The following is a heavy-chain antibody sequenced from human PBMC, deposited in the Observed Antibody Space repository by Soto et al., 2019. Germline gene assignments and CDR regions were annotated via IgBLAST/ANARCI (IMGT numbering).Heavy chain of an antibody. CDR1: GYIFTSYG. CDR3: ARAGGGLLWFGELLIFDY. Sequence: QVHLVQSGAEVKKPGASVKVSCQASGYIFTSYGVSWVRQAPGQGLECMGWVSAYNGNTNYAQKLQGRVTMTTDTSTSTAYMELRSLRSDDTAVYYCARAGGGLLWFGELLIFDYWGQGTLVTVSS. CDR2: VSAYNGNT. J-gene: IGHJ4*02. D-gene: IGHD3-10*01. V-gene: IGHV1-18*04.